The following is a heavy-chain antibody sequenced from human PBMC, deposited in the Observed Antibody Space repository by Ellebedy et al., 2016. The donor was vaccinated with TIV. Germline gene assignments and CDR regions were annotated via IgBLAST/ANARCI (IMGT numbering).Heavy chain of an antibody. V-gene: IGHV3-74*01. D-gene: IGHD2-15*01. J-gene: IGHJ4*02. CDR2: INSYGSST. CDR1: GFSLSTYW. CDR3: ARARRHCSGGSCYSVIDS. Sequence: GESLKISCAASGFSLSTYWLHWVRQAPGKGPVWVSRINSYGSSTTYADSVKGRFTISRDNSKNTLYLQMNSLRPEDTAVYYCARARRHCSGGSCYSVIDSWGQGPPVAVSS.